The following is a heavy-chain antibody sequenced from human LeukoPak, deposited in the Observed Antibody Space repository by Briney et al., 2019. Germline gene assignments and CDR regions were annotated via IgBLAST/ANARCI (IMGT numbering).Heavy chain of an antibody. J-gene: IGHJ4*02. Sequence: GGSLRLSCAASGFTFSSYAMSWVRQAPGKGLQWVSVISGSGTSTYYADSVKGRFTISRDNSKNTLYLQINSLRAEDTAVYYCARVGSSWSIFDCWGQGTLVTVSS. CDR1: GFTFSSYA. D-gene: IGHD6-13*01. V-gene: IGHV3-23*01. CDR2: ISGSGTST. CDR3: ARVGSSWSIFDC.